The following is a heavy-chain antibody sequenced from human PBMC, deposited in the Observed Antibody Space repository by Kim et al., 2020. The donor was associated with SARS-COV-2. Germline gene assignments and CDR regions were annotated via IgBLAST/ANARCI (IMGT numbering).Heavy chain of an antibody. CDR2: MNPNSGNT. CDR1: GYTFTSYD. V-gene: IGHV1-8*02. CDR3: ARGVDSSSWYNQCPADY. J-gene: IGHJ4*02. D-gene: IGHD6-13*01. Sequence: ASVKVSCKASGYTFTSYDINWVRQATGQGLEWMGWMNPNSGNTGYAQKFQGRVTMTRNTSISTAYMELSSLRSEDTAVYYCARGVDSSSWYNQCPADYWGQGTLVTVSS.